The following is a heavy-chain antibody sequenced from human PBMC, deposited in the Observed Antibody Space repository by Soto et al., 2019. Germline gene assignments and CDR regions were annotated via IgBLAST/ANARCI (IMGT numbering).Heavy chain of an antibody. Sequence: LRLSCAASGFTFSNYGMHWVRQAPGKGLEWVAVISYEGSNKYYADSVKGRFTISRDNSKNTLSSQMNSLRAEDTAVYYCAKDFKSSRPHYFDYWGQGTLVTVSS. V-gene: IGHV3-30*18. J-gene: IGHJ4*02. CDR2: ISYEGSNK. CDR3: AKDFKSSRPHYFDY. CDR1: GFTFSNYG.